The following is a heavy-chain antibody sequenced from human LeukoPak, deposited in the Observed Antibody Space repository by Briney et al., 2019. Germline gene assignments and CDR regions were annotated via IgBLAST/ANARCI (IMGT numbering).Heavy chain of an antibody. V-gene: IGHV3-23*01. J-gene: IGHJ4*02. D-gene: IGHD6-19*01. CDR3: AKGSVAAPFDY. CDR2: ISGSGGST. CDR1: GFTFSSYE. Sequence: GGSLRLSCAASGFTFSSYEMNWVRQAPGKGLEWVSAISGSGGSTYYADSVKGRFTISRDNSKNTLYLQMNSLRAEDTAVYYCAKGSVAAPFDYWGQGTLVTVSS.